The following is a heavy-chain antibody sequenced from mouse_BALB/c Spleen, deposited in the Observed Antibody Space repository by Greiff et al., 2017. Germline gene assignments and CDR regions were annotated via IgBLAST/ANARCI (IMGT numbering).Heavy chain of an antibody. CDR3: ARSGGSENFDY. J-gene: IGHJ2*01. V-gene: IGHV1S135*01. CDR1: GYSFTSYY. CDR2: IDPFNGGT. D-gene: IGHD2-2*01. Sequence: VQLKESGPELMKPGASVKISCKASGYSFTSYYMHWVKQSHGKSLEWIGYIDPFNGGTSYNQKFKGKATLTVDKSSSTAYMHLSSLTSEDSAVYYCARSGGSENFDYWGQGTTLTVSS.